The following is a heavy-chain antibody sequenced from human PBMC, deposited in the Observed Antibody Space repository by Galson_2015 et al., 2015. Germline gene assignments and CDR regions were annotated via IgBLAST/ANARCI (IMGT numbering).Heavy chain of an antibody. V-gene: IGHV3-74*01. D-gene: IGHD3-10*01. J-gene: IGHJ4*02. CDR3: ARDYDYDSGTFYMGFDY. CDR2: ISSDGRSP. Sequence: SLRLSCATSGFTFTGFYMHWVRQAPGKGLEWVPRISSDGRSPSYADSVRGRFSISRDNARNTLYLQLTSLRVEDTAVYYCARDYDYDSGTFYMGFDYWGQGTLVTVSS. CDR1: GFTFTGFY.